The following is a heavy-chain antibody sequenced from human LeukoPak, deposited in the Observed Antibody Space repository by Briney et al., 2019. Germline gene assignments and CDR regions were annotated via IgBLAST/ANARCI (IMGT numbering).Heavy chain of an antibody. Sequence: APVKVSCKASGYTFTSYGINWVLQATGQGLEWMGWMNPYSGNTGYAQKLQGRVTMTTDTSTSTAYMELRSLRSDDTAVYYCARELGMGGWGQGTLVTVSS. D-gene: IGHD3-9*01. CDR3: ARELGMGG. J-gene: IGHJ4*02. V-gene: IGHV1-18*01. CDR1: GYTFTSYG. CDR2: MNPYSGNT.